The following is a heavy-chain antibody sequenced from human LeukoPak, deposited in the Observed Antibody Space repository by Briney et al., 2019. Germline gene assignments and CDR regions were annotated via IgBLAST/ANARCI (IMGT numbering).Heavy chain of an antibody. CDR1: GGSISSYY. Sequence: PSETLSLTCTVSGGSISSYYWSWIRQPPGKGLEWIGYIYYSGSTNYNPSLKSRVTISVDTSKNQFSLKLSSVTAADTAVYYCARSRRDVGYYYDSSGYYYFDYWGQGTLVTVSS. V-gene: IGHV4-59*12. D-gene: IGHD3-22*01. CDR3: ARSRRDVGYYYDSSGYYYFDY. J-gene: IGHJ4*02. CDR2: IYYSGST.